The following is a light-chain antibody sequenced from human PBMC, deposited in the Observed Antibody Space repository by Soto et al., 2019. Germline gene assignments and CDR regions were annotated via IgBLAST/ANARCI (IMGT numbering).Light chain of an antibody. J-gene: IGKJ4*01. Sequence: EIVLTQSPDTLSLSPGERATLSCRASQSVTSSYLAWYQQRPGQAPRLLIYDASSRATGIPARFSGSGSGTDLTLTISRLEPEDCAVYYCQQYGSSPRLTFGGGTKVEIK. CDR2: DAS. CDR1: QSVTSSY. CDR3: QQYGSSPRLT. V-gene: IGKV3-20*01.